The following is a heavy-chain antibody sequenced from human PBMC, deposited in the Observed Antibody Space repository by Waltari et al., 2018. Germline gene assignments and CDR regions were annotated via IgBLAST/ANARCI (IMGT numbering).Heavy chain of an antibody. J-gene: IGHJ4*02. CDR3: ASGYIGNDY. D-gene: IGHD5-12*01. Sequence: QVQLQQWGAGLLKPSETLSLTCAVYGGSFIGSYWSWIRQPPGKGLEWIGEINNSGSTNYNPYLKSRVTISVETSKNQFSLKLRSVNAADTAVYYCASGYIGNDYWGQGTLVTVPS. V-gene: IGHV4-34*01. CDR2: INNSGST. CDR1: GGSFIGSY.